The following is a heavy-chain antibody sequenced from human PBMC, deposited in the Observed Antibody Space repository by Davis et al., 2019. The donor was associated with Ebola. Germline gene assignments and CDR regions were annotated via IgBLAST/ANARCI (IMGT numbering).Heavy chain of an antibody. V-gene: IGHV4-59*12. CDR2: IYYRGST. CDR3: ARGRDFWRN. Sequence: GSLRLSCAVYGGSFSGYYWSWIRQPPGKGLEWIGYIYYRGSTNYNPSLKSRVTISVDTSKNQFSLKLSSVTAADTAVYYCARGRDFWRNWGQGTLVTVSS. CDR1: GGSFSGYY. J-gene: IGHJ4*02. D-gene: IGHD3-3*01.